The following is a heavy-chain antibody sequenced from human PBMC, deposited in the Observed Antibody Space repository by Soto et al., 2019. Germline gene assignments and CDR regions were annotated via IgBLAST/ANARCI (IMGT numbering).Heavy chain of an antibody. V-gene: IGHV4-31*03. CDR3: ARRDRSGFSYWLDT. CDR2: ISDSGST. D-gene: IGHD3-22*01. CDR1: GGSISDGYY. J-gene: IGHJ5*02. Sequence: SETLSLTCTVSGGSISDGYYWSWIRQHPGKGLEWIGSISDSGSTSYNPSLKSRLTISVDTSKNQFSLNLRSVTAADTAVYYCARRDRSGFSYWLDTWGQGTLVTISS.